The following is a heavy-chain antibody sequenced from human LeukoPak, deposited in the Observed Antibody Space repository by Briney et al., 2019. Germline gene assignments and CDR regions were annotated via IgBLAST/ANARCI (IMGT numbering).Heavy chain of an antibody. Sequence: SETLSLTCTASGGSISSSSYYWGWIRQPPGKGLEWIGSIYYSGSTYYNPSLKSRVTISVDTSKNQFSLKLSSVTAADTAVYYCARSEYYYDSSGYSDAFDIWGQGTMVTVSS. CDR2: IYYSGST. V-gene: IGHV4-39*01. CDR3: ARSEYYYDSSGYSDAFDI. D-gene: IGHD3-22*01. CDR1: GGSISSSSYY. J-gene: IGHJ3*02.